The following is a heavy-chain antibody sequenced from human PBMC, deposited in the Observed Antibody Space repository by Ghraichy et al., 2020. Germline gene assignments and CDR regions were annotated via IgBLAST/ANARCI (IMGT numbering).Heavy chain of an antibody. CDR2: ISSSSNTI. CDR1: GFTFSTFI. Sequence: GGSLRLSCAASGFTFSTFIMNWVRQAPGKGLEWVSYISSSSNTIYYADSVKGRFTISRDNAKNSLYLQMNNLRDEDTAGYYCARVPTYGSGSYYKIYYFDYGGQGTLVTVSS. CDR3: ARVPTYGSGSYYKIYYFDY. D-gene: IGHD3-10*01. J-gene: IGHJ4*02. V-gene: IGHV3-48*02.